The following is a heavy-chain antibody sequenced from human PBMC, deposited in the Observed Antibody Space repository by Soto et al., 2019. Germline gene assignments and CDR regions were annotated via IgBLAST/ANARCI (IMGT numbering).Heavy chain of an antibody. J-gene: IGHJ4*02. CDR2: INPNSGGT. D-gene: IGHD6-19*01. V-gene: IGHV1-2*02. Sequence: ASVKGSCKASGYTFTGYYLHWVRQAPGQGLEWMGWINPNSGGTNYAQKFQGRVTMTRDTSISTAYMELSRLSSDDTADYYCARMYTSGWNYFDYWGQGTQVTVSS. CDR1: GYTFTGYY. CDR3: ARMYTSGWNYFDY.